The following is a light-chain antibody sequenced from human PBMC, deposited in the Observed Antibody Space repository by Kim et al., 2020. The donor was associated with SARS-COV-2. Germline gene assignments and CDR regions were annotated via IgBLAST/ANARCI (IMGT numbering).Light chain of an antibody. CDR2: DAS. CDR1: QRISSNY. J-gene: IGKJ2*03. CDR3: HQYIRSPYS. Sequence: LLPGERATPPCRANQRISSNYLAWYQHKPGQPPRLLIHDASNRATGIPDRFSGSGSGTDFTLTISRLEPEDFAVYYCHQYIRSPYSFGQGTKLEI. V-gene: IGKV3-20*01.